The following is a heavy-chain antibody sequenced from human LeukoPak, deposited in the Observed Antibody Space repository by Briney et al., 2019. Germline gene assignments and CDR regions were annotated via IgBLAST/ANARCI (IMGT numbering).Heavy chain of an antibody. CDR3: ARAVDTAMPGGDY. D-gene: IGHD5-18*01. CDR2: IYLGDSDT. CDR1: GYSFTSYW. Sequence: GESLKISCKGSGYSFTSYWIGWVRQMPGKGLEWMGIIYLGDSDTRYSPSFQGQVTISADKSISTAYLQWSSLKASDTAMYYCARAVDTAMPGGDYWGQGTLVTVSS. V-gene: IGHV5-51*01. J-gene: IGHJ4*02.